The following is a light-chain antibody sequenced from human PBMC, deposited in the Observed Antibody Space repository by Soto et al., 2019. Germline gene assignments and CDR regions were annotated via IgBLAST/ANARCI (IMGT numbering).Light chain of an antibody. CDR2: DVS. V-gene: IGLV2-11*01. CDR3: CSYAGSYTFGV. CDR1: SSDVGGYNY. J-gene: IGLJ1*01. Sequence: QSALTQPRSVSGSPGQSVTISCTGTSSDVGGYNYVSWYQQHPGKAPKLMIYDVSKRPSGVPDRFSGPNSGNMASLTISGLQAEDEADYYCCSYAGSYTFGVFGTGTKVTVL.